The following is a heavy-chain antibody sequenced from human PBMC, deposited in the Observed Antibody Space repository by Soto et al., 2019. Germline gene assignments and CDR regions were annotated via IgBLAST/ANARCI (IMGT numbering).Heavy chain of an antibody. CDR3: AKGPHRGHAFDI. Sequence: PGGSLRLSCAASGFTFSSYDMNWVRQAPGKGLEWISYISSSSATIYYADSVKGRFTISRDNSKNTLYLQMNSLRAEDTAVYYCAKGPHRGHAFDIWGQGTMVTVSS. CDR1: GFTFSSYD. V-gene: IGHV3-48*01. J-gene: IGHJ3*02. CDR2: ISSSSATI.